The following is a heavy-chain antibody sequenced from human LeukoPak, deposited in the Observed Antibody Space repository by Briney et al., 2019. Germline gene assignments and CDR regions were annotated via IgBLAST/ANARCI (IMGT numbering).Heavy chain of an antibody. V-gene: IGHV1-46*01. CDR2: INPSGGRT. D-gene: IGHD1-26*01. Sequence: ASVKVSCKASGYTFVSYYIHWVRQAPGQGLEWMGIINPSGGRTNNAQKFQGRVTMTRDTSSNTVYMELSTLRSEDTAVYYCARERGSYGAFDIWGQGTMVTVSS. CDR1: GYTFVSYY. CDR3: ARERGSYGAFDI. J-gene: IGHJ3*02.